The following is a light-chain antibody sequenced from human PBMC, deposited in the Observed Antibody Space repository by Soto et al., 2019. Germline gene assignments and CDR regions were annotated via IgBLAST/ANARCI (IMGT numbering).Light chain of an antibody. J-gene: IGKJ2*01. V-gene: IGKV1-39*01. Sequence: DIQMTQSPSSLSASVGDRVTITCRAIQSISHYLNWYRQPPWKAPKLLIYAASNLESGVPSRFSASGSGTEFTLTIKSLHPEDVATYFCQQSTTATYTFGMETRLEIK. CDR1: QSISHY. CDR3: QQSTTATYT. CDR2: AAS.